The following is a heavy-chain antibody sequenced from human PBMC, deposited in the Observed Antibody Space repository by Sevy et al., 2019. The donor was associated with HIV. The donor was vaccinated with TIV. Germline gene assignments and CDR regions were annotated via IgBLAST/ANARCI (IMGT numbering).Heavy chain of an antibody. CDR1: GFTFSSYW. J-gene: IGHJ4*02. V-gene: IGHV3-7*01. CDR3: VREGVGGYSYSLDC. CDR2: MKEEGSER. Sequence: GGSLRLSCAASGFTFSSYWMSWVRQAPGKGLEWVATMKEEGSERNYVDSVKGRFTISRDNAKNTLYLQMNSRRAGDTAVYYCVREGVGGYSYSLDCWGQGTLVTVSS. D-gene: IGHD5-18*01.